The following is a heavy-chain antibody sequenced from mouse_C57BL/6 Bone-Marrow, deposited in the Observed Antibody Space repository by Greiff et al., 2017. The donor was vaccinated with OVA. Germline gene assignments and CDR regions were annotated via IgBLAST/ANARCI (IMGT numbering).Heavy chain of an antibody. J-gene: IGHJ4*01. Sequence: VQLQQPGAELVMPGASVKLSCKASGYTFTSYWMHWVKQRPGQGLEWIGEIDPSDSYTNYNQKFKGKSTLTVDKSSSTAYMQLSSLTSEDSAVYYCARDYGSSYDSYYAMDYWGQGTSVTVSS. V-gene: IGHV1-69*01. CDR3: ARDYGSSYDSYYAMDY. CDR2: IDPSDSYT. CDR1: GYTFTSYW. D-gene: IGHD1-1*01.